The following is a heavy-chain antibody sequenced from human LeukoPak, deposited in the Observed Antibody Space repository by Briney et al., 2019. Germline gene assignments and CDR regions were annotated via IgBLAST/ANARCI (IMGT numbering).Heavy chain of an antibody. V-gene: IGHV1-18*01. Sequence: ASVKVSCKASGYTFTSYGISWMRQAPGQGLEWMGWISAYNGNTNYAQKLQGRVTMTTDTSTSTAYMELRSLRSDDTAVYYCARDQVVVTANSARFDPWGQGTLVTVSS. CDR1: GYTFTSYG. J-gene: IGHJ5*02. CDR3: ARDQVVVTANSARFDP. D-gene: IGHD2-21*02. CDR2: ISAYNGNT.